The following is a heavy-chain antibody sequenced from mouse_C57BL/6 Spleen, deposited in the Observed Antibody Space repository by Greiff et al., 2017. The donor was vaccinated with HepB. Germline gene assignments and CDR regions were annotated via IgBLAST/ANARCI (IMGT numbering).Heavy chain of an antibody. V-gene: IGHV5-6*02. J-gene: IGHJ1*03. CDR3: ARRSNYYGSSYGYFDV. CDR1: GFTFSSYG. CDR2: ISSGGSYT. D-gene: IGHD1-1*01. Sequence: EVKLVESGGDLVKPGGSLKLSCAASGFTFSSYGMSWVRQTPDKRLEWVATISSGGSYTYYPDSVKGRFTISRDNAKNTLYLQMSSLKSEDTAMYYCARRSNYYGSSYGYFDVWGTGTTVTVSS.